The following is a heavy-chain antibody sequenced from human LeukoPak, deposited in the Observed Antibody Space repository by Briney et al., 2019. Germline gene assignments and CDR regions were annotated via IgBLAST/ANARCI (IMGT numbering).Heavy chain of an antibody. Sequence: VASVKVSCKASGYTFTSYGIGWVRQAPGQGLEWMGWISAYNGNTNYAQKLQGRVTMTTDTSTSTAYMELRSLRSGDTAVYYCARGPEAITIFGVVIEPNYYYYYMDVWGKGTTVTVSS. CDR3: ARGPEAITIFGVVIEPNYYYYYMDV. CDR1: GYTFTSYG. V-gene: IGHV1-18*01. CDR2: ISAYNGNT. D-gene: IGHD3-3*01. J-gene: IGHJ6*03.